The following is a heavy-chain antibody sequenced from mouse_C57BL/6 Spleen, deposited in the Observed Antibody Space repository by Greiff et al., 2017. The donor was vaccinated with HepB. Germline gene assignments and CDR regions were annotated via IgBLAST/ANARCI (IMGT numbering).Heavy chain of an antibody. CDR2: IYPSDSET. CDR3: ARRENDYYGGPDFDY. D-gene: IGHD1-2*01. J-gene: IGHJ2*01. CDR1: GYTFTSYW. V-gene: IGHV1-61*01. Sequence: QVQLQQPGAELVRPGSSVKLSCKASGYTFTSYWMDWVKQRPGQGLEWIGNIYPSDSETHYNQKFKDKATLTVDKSSRTAYMQLSSLTSEDSAVYYCARRENDYYGGPDFDYWGQGTTLTVSS.